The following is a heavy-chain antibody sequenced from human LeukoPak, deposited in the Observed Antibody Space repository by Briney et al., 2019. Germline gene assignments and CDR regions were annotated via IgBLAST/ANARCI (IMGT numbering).Heavy chain of an antibody. Sequence: SETLSLTCTVSGSSISSSSYYWGWIRQPPGKGLEWIGSMSYKYSGSTYYNPSLKSRVTISVDTSKNQFSLRLSSVTAADTAVYYCARVTDSSGYYSDWYFDLWGRGTLVTVSS. CDR3: ARVTDSSGYYSDWYFDL. J-gene: IGHJ2*01. V-gene: IGHV4-39*07. CDR1: GSSISSSSYY. CDR2: MSYKYSGST. D-gene: IGHD3-22*01.